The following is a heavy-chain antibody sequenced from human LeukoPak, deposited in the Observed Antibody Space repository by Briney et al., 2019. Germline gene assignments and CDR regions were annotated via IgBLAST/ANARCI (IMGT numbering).Heavy chain of an antibody. D-gene: IGHD3-10*01. CDR1: GYTFTGYY. Sequence: ASVKVSCKASGYTFTGYYMHWVRQAPGQGLEWMGWINPNSGGTNYAQKFRGRVTMTRDTSISTAYMELSRLRSDDTAVYYCARVYGSGHYNFDYWGQGTLVTVSS. J-gene: IGHJ4*02. CDR2: INPNSGGT. V-gene: IGHV1-2*02. CDR3: ARVYGSGHYNFDY.